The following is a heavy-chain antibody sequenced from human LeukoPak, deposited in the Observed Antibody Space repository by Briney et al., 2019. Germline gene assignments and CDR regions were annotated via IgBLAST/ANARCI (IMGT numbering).Heavy chain of an antibody. Sequence: GGSLRLSCAASGFTFSSYSMNWVRQAPWKGLEWVSSISSSSSYIYYADSVKGRFTISRDNAKNSLYLQMNSLRAEDTAVYYCARVGRYDFWSGLDAFDIWGQGTMVTVSS. CDR3: ARVGRYDFWSGLDAFDI. CDR1: GFTFSSYS. J-gene: IGHJ3*02. CDR2: ISSSSSYI. D-gene: IGHD3-3*01. V-gene: IGHV3-21*01.